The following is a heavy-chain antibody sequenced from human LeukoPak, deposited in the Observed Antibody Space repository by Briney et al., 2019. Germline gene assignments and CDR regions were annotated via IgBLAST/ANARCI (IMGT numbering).Heavy chain of an antibody. J-gene: IGHJ4*02. D-gene: IGHD3-10*01. Sequence: ASETLSLTCSVSGGSISSSSHYWGWIRQPPGKGLEWIGCIYYSGSTYYNPSLKSRVTISVDTPKDQFSLKLSSVTAADTAVYYCASGESFSWGQGTLVTVSS. CDR3: ASGESFS. CDR1: GGSISSSSHY. V-gene: IGHV4-39*01. CDR2: IYYSGST.